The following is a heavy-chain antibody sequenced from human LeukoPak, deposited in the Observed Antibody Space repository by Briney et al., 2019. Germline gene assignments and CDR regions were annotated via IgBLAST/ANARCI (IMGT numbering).Heavy chain of an antibody. CDR3: ARLWDSTGYSGDY. V-gene: IGHV4-59*08. D-gene: IGHD3-22*01. CDR1: GGSISSYY. Sequence: SETLSLTCTVSGGSISSYYWSWIRQPPGKGLEWVEYIHYSGSTNYNPSLKSRATISVDTSKNQFSLKLSSVTAADTALYYCARLWDSTGYSGDYWGRGTLVIVSS. CDR2: IHYSGST. J-gene: IGHJ4*02.